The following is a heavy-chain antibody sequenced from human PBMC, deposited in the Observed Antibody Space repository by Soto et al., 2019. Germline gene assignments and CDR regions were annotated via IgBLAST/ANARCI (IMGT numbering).Heavy chain of an antibody. D-gene: IGHD2-2*01. J-gene: IGHJ6*02. CDR3: ARLANYCSSTSCSEMIYYYYGMDV. Sequence: SVQVSCKASGGTFSSYTISWVRQAPGQGLEWKGRIIPILGIANYAQKFQGRVTITADKSTSTAYMELSSLRSEDTAVYYCARLANYCSSTSCSEMIYYYYGMDVWGQGTTVTVSS. CDR2: IIPILGIA. CDR1: GGTFSSYT. V-gene: IGHV1-69*02.